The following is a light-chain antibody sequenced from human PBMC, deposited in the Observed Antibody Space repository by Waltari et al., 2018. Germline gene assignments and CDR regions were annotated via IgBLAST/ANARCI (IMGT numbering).Light chain of an antibody. Sequence: QSVLTQSPSASGTAGQTVTISCSGSTSNIGRNTVNWYRQVPGTAPKLLIDHSTVRPPGVPGRFSGSKSGTSASLAISGLQSDDEADYYCAAWDDSVSGPYVVFGGGTRLTVL. CDR3: AAWDDSVSGPYVV. CDR1: TSNIGRNT. V-gene: IGLV1-44*01. CDR2: HST. J-gene: IGLJ2*01.